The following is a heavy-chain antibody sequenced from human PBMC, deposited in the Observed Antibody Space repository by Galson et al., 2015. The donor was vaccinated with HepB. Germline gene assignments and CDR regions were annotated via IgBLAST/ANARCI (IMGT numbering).Heavy chain of an antibody. J-gene: IGHJ4*02. V-gene: IGHV3-30*09. D-gene: IGHD6-19*01. CDR3: AKEVYSSGKAGTFDY. CDR2: MSPGGKNV. Sequence: SLRLSCAASGFSLTSNPMHWVRQAPGKGLEWLAVMSPGGKNVYYADSVKGRIAVSRDISQNILYLQMNSLRDEDTALYSCAKEVYSSGKAGTFDYWGQGTLVTVSS. CDR1: GFSLTSNP.